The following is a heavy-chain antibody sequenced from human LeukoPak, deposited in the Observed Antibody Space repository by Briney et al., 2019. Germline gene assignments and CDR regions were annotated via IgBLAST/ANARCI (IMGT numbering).Heavy chain of an antibody. J-gene: IGHJ4*02. CDR1: GFTFSSYG. CDR3: AKSGYHGSSGYN. CDR2: ISYDGSNK. V-gene: IGHV3-30*18. Sequence: GGSLRLSCAASGFTFSSYGMHWVRQAPGKGLEWVAVISYDGSNKYYADSVKGRFTVSRDNSKNTLYLQMNSLRAEDTAVYYCAKSGYHGSSGYNWGQGTLVTVSS. D-gene: IGHD3-22*01.